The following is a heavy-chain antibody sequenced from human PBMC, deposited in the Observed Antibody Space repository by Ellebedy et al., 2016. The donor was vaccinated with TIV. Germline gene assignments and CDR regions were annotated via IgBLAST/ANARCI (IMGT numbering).Heavy chain of an antibody. CDR1: GGSISSGDYY. V-gene: IGHV4-30-4*01. D-gene: IGHD5-12*01. CDR2: IYYSGST. Sequence: SETLSLXXTVPGGSISSGDYYWSWIRQPPGKGLEWIGYIYYSGSTYYNPSLKSRVTISVDTSKNQFSLKLSSVTAADTAVYYCARVDSGYDPWGQGTLVTVSS. CDR3: ARVDSGYDP. J-gene: IGHJ5*02.